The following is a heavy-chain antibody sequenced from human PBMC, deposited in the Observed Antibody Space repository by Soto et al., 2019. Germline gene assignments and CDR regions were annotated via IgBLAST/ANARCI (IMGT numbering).Heavy chain of an antibody. CDR1: GFSLSTSGVG. J-gene: IGHJ5*02. Sequence: QITLKESGPTLVKPTQTLTLTCTFSGFSLSTSGVGVGWIRQPPGKALEWLALIYWDDDKRYSPSLKSRLTTTKDPSKNQVVLTRTNMDPVDTATYYCAHRYYDILTGFRWFDPWGQGTLVTVSS. CDR2: IYWDDDK. CDR3: AHRYYDILTGFRWFDP. D-gene: IGHD3-9*01. V-gene: IGHV2-5*02.